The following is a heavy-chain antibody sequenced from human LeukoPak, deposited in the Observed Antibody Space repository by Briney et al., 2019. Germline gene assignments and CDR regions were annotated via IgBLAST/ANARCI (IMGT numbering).Heavy chain of an antibody. D-gene: IGHD4-11*01. Sequence: GGSLRLSCAMSGFTFTNNAMTWVRQAPGKGLEWVSTIGGGDVEIHYADSVKGRFTISRDNSKNTLYLQMNSLRAEDTAVYYCARDNSPGWFGPWGQGALVTVSS. CDR3: ARDNSPGWFGP. CDR1: GFTFTNNA. J-gene: IGHJ5*02. CDR2: IGGGDVEI. V-gene: IGHV3-23*01.